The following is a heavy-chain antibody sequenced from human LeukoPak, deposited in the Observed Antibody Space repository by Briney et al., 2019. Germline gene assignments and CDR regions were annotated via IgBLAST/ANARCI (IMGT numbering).Heavy chain of an antibody. CDR3: ARHIGFSSDWYEF. D-gene: IGHD6-19*01. CDR1: GGSISSSSYY. CDR2: IYYSGST. J-gene: IGHJ5*01. Sequence: PSESLSLTCTVSGGSISSSSYYWGWIRQPPGKGLEWIGSIYYSGSTYYNPSLKSRVTISVDTSKNQFSLKLSSVTAADTAVYYCARHIGFSSDWYEFWGPGTLVTVSS. V-gene: IGHV4-39*01.